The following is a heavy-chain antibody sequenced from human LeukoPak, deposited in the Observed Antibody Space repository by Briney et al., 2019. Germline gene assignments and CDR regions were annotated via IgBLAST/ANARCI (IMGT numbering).Heavy chain of an antibody. CDR1: GGSISSGGYY. D-gene: IGHD3-22*01. CDR3: ARDSRTYDSSGYYRYYYYYYGMDV. Sequence: SETLSLTCTVSGGSISSGGYYWSWIRQHPGKGLEWIGYIYYSGSTYYNPSLKSRVTISVDTSKNQFSLKLSSVTAADTAVYYCARDSRTYDSSGYYRYYYYYYGMDVWGQRTTVTVSS. CDR2: IYYSGST. V-gene: IGHV4-31*03. J-gene: IGHJ6*02.